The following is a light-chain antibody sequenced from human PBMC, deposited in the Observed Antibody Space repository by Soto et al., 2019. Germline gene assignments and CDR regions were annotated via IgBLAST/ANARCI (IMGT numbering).Light chain of an antibody. CDR1: QSVSSSY. CDR3: QHRTNWPPALT. V-gene: IGKV3D-20*02. CDR2: GAS. Sequence: EIVLTQSPGTLSLSPGERATLSCRASQSVSSSYLAWYQQKPGQAPRLVIFGASNRATGFAARFSGSGSGTDFTLTISSLEPEDFAVYYCQHRTNWPPALTFAGGTKVDI. J-gene: IGKJ4*01.